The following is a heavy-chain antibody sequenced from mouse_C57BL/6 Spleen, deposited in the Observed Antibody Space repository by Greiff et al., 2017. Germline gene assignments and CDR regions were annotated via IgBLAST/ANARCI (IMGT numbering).Heavy chain of an antibody. J-gene: IGHJ2*01. CDR3: ARSNYYGSSYVGY. CDR1: GFTFSDYG. D-gene: IGHD1-1*01. CDR2: ISSGSSTI. V-gene: IGHV5-17*01. Sequence: EVKLMESGGGLVKPGGSLKLSCAASGFTFSDYGMHWVRQAPEKGLEWVAYISSGSSTIYYADTVKGRFTISRDNAKNTLFLQMTSLRSEDTAMYYFARSNYYGSSYVGYWGQGTTLTVSS.